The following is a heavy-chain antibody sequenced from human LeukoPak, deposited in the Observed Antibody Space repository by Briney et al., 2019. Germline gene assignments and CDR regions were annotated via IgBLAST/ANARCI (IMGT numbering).Heavy chain of an antibody. Sequence: GGSLRLSCAASGFTFDDYAMHWVRQAPGKGLEWVSGISWNSGSIGYADPVKGRFTISRDNAKNSLYLQMNSLRAEDTALYYCAKDVEAAGIYYYGLDVWGQGTTVTVSS. V-gene: IGHV3-9*01. CDR2: ISWNSGSI. CDR1: GFTFDDYA. CDR3: AKDVEAAGIYYYGLDV. J-gene: IGHJ6*02. D-gene: IGHD6-13*01.